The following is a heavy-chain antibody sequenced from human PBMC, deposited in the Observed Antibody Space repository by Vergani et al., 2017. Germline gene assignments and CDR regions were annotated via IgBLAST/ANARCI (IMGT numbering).Heavy chain of an antibody. V-gene: IGHV1-69*06. Sequence: QVQLVQSGAEVKKPGSSVKVSCKASGGTFSSYAISWVRQAPGQGLEWMGRIIPIFGTANYAQKFQGRVTMTRNTSISTAYMELSSLRSEDTAVYYCARTTVTPGPDAFDIWGQGTMVTVSS. D-gene: IGHD4-17*01. CDR1: GGTFSSYA. CDR2: IIPIFGTA. J-gene: IGHJ3*02. CDR3: ARTTVTPGPDAFDI.